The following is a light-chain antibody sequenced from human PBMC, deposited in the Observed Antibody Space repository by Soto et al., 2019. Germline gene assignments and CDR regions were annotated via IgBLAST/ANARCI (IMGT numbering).Light chain of an antibody. J-gene: IGKJ1*01. CDR2: GAS. CDR3: QQYGTSFWT. V-gene: IGKV3-20*01. CDR1: QSVSSNY. Sequence: DIVLTQSPGTLSLSPGERATLSCRTSQSVSSNYLAWYQQKPGQAPRLLIYGASTRVTGIPDRFSGSGSGADFTLTISRLEPEDFAVYYCQQYGTSFWTFGQGTKVEIK.